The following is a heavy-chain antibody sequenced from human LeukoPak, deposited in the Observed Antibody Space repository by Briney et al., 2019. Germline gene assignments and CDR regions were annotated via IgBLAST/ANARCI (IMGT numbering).Heavy chain of an antibody. J-gene: IGHJ4*02. CDR1: GYTFSNYD. D-gene: IGHD2-8*01. Sequence: ASVKVSCKASGYTFSNYDINWVRQAPGQGLEWMGWVNHKSGNTGYKQKFQARVTITRDTSITTAYMELRSLTSDDTAVYFCARGLPLGYCTYGVCYPPKHFDFWGQGTLVTVSS. CDR3: ARGLPLGYCTYGVCYPPKHFDF. V-gene: IGHV1-8*03. CDR2: VNHKSGNT.